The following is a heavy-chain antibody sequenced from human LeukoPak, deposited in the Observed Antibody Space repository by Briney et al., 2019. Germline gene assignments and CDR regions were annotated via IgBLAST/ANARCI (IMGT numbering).Heavy chain of an antibody. D-gene: IGHD1-26*01. V-gene: IGHV3-48*02. J-gene: IGHJ4*02. CDR3: ARDRPNREPLFHFDF. CDR1: GFTFNSFS. Sequence: GGSLRLSCAASGFTFNSFSMNWVRQAPGQGLEWVSYISSTSITIYYADSVKGRFTISRDNAKNSLYLQMNSLRDEDTAVYYCARDRPNREPLFHFDFWGRGTLVTVSS. CDR2: ISSTSITI.